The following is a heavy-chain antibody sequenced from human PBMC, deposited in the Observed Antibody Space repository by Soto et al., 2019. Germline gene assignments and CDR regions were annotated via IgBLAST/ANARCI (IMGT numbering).Heavy chain of an antibody. CDR1: GGSVSSGSYY. Sequence: PSETLSLTCIVSGGSVSSGSYYWSWIRQPPGKGLEWIGYIYYSGSTNYNPSLKSRVTISVDTSKNQFSLKLSSVTAADTAVYYCARDRRLELRGDYYGMDVWGQGTTVTVSS. CDR2: IYYSGST. D-gene: IGHD1-7*01. CDR3: ARDRRLELRGDYYGMDV. J-gene: IGHJ6*02. V-gene: IGHV4-61*01.